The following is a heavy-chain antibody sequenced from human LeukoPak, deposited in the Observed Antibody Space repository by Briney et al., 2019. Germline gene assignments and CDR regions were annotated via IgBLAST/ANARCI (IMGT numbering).Heavy chain of an antibody. CDR2: INPSGGST. J-gene: IGHJ6*03. CDR3: ARETYCTSTACRCYCFYMDV. V-gene: IGHV1-46*01. D-gene: IGHD2-2*01. Sequence: ASSVKVSCKASGYTFTTYYMQWVRQPPGQGLEWMGMINPSGGSTSYAQKFQGTGTMTRDMATATVYLELRSLSCEDTAVYYCARETYCTSTACRCYCFYMDVWGKGTTVTISS. CDR1: GYTFTTYY.